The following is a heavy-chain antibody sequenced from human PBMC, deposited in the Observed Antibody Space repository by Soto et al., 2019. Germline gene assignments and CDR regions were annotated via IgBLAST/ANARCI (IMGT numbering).Heavy chain of an antibody. D-gene: IGHD2-8*01. Sequence: GGSLRLSCAASGLTFSNYAMSWVRQAPGRGLEWVSTISSTGATTYYADSVKGRFTISRDNSNNTLSLQMNSLRAEDSAVYHCAKKLSMAYFDYWGQGTLVTVSS. CDR3: AKKLSMAYFDY. J-gene: IGHJ4*02. CDR1: GLTFSNYA. V-gene: IGHV3-23*01. CDR2: ISSTGATT.